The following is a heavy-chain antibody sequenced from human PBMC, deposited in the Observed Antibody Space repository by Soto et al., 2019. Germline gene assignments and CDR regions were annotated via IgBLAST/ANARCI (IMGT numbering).Heavy chain of an antibody. J-gene: IGHJ4*02. CDR2: ISSNGGST. Sequence: GGYLRLSCAASGFTFSSYAMHWVRQAPGKGLEYVSAISSNGGSTYYANSVKGRFTISRDNSKNTLYLQMGSLRAEDMAVYYCARDLGLLWFGESGPFDYWGQGTLVTVSS. CDR3: ARDLGLLWFGESGPFDY. D-gene: IGHD3-10*01. CDR1: GFTFSSYA. V-gene: IGHV3-64*01.